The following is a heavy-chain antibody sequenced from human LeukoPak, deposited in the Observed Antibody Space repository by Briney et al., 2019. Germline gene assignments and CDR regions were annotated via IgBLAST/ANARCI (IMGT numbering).Heavy chain of an antibody. CDR1: GGSISSYY. V-gene: IGHV4-59*01. D-gene: IGHD3-10*01. CDR2: IYYSGST. J-gene: IGHJ4*02. CDR3: AGGGGGPYFDY. Sequence: SETLSLTCTVSGGSISSYYWSWIRQPPGKGLEWIGYIYYSGSTYYNPSLKSRVTISVDTSKNKFSLKLSSVTAADTAVYYCAGGGGGPYFDYWGQGTLVTVSS.